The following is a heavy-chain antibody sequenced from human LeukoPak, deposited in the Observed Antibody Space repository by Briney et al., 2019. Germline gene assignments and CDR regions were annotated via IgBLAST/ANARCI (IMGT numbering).Heavy chain of an antibody. CDR1: GGSISSGDYY. Sequence: SETLSLTCTVSGGSISSGDYYWSWIRQPPGKGLEWIGYIYYSGSTYYNPSLKSRVTISVDTSKNQSSLKLSSVTAADTAVYYCASARNRDAFDIWGQGTMVTVSS. V-gene: IGHV4-30-4*01. CDR2: IYYSGST. J-gene: IGHJ3*02. CDR3: ASARNRDAFDI.